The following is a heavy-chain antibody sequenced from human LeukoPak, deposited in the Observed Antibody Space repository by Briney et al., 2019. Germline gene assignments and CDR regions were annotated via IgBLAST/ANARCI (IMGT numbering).Heavy chain of an antibody. Sequence: PGGSLRLSCAASGFTFSSYAMHWVRQAPGKGLERVAVISYDGSNKYYADSVKGRFTISRDNSKNTLYLQMNSLRAEDTAVYYCARASYNWNYVDYWGQGTLVTVSS. CDR3: ARASYNWNYVDY. J-gene: IGHJ4*02. V-gene: IGHV3-30-3*01. CDR2: ISYDGSNK. CDR1: GFTFSSYA. D-gene: IGHD1-20*01.